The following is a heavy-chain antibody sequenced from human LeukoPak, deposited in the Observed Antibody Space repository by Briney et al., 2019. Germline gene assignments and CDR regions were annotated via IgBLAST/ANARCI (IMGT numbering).Heavy chain of an antibody. CDR3: ARPGGYSSGWYWFDP. CDR1: RGTFSSYA. V-gene: IGHV1-69*06. J-gene: IGHJ5*02. CDR2: IIPIFGTA. D-gene: IGHD6-19*01. Sequence: SVKVSCKASRGTFSSYAISWVRQAPGQGLEWMGGIIPIFGTANYAQKFQGRVTITADKSTSTAYMELSSLRSEDTAVYYCARPGGYSSGWYWFDPWGQGTLVTVSS.